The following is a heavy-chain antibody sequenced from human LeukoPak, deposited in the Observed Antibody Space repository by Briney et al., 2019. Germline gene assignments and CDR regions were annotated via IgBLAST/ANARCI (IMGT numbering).Heavy chain of an antibody. V-gene: IGHV6-1*01. Sequence: SQTLSLTCAISGDSVSSNSAAWNWIRQSLSRGLEWLGRTYFRSKWFNEYALSLKSRITISPDTSKNQFSLQLNSVTPEDTAAYYCVRGFFYTGMDVWGQETTVTVSS. D-gene: IGHD3-16*01. J-gene: IGHJ6*02. CDR2: TYFRSKWFN. CDR1: GDSVSSNSAA. CDR3: VRGFFYTGMDV.